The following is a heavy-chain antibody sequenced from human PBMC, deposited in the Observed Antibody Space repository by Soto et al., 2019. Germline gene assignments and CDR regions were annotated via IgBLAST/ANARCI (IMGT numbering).Heavy chain of an antibody. CDR2: ISGSGGSP. J-gene: IGHJ4*02. CDR3: AKGGPSGLYYFDY. Sequence: GGSLRLSCAAFGFTFSNYAMNWVRQAPGKGLEWVSTISGSGGSPYYADSVKGRFTISRDNSKNTLHLQMNSLRAGDSALFYCAKGGPSGLYYFDYWGQGPLVTVSS. D-gene: IGHD6-19*01. CDR1: GFTFSNYA. V-gene: IGHV3-23*01.